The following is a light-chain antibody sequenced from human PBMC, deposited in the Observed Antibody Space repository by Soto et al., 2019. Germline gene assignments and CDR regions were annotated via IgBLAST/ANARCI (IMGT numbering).Light chain of an antibody. Sequence: GDRVTITCRASQSISSYLNWYQQKPGKAPKLLIYAASSLQSGVPSRFSGSGSGTDFTLTISSLQPEDFATYYCQQDYSTPPWRFGQGTKVDIK. V-gene: IGKV1-39*01. CDR1: QSISSY. CDR3: QQDYSTPPWR. J-gene: IGKJ1*01. CDR2: AAS.